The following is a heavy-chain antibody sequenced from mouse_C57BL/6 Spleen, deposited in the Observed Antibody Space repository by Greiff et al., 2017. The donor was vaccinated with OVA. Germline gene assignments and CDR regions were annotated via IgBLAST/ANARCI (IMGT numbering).Heavy chain of an antibody. CDR1: GYTFTSYW. Sequence: QVQLQQPGAELVKPGASVKLSCKASGYTFTSYWMHWVKQRPGPGLEWIGMIHPNSGSTNYNEKFKSKATLTVDKSSSTAYMQLSSLTSEDSAVYYCARPSYYGSSADYWGQGTTLTVSS. J-gene: IGHJ2*01. D-gene: IGHD1-1*01. CDR2: IHPNSGST. CDR3: ARPSYYGSSADY. V-gene: IGHV1-64*01.